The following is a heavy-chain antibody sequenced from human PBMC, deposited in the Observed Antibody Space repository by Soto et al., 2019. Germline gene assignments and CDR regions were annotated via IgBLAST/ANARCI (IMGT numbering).Heavy chain of an antibody. Sequence: SVKVSCKASGGTFSSYTISWVRQAPGQGLEWMGRIIPILGIANYAQKFQGRVTITADKSTSTAYMELSSLRSEDTAVYYCARANCSSTSGRLRYYYYMDVWGKGTTVTVSS. CDR2: IIPILGIA. J-gene: IGHJ6*03. CDR3: ARANCSSTSGRLRYYYYMDV. D-gene: IGHD2-2*01. CDR1: GGTFSSYT. V-gene: IGHV1-69*02.